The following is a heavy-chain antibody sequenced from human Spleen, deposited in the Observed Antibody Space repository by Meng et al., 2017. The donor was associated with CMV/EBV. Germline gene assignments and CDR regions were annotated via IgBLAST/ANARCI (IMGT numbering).Heavy chain of an antibody. V-gene: IGHV3-7*01. J-gene: IGHJ6*02. CDR3: ARDCGYDISGPRMDV. CDR2: IKQDGSAQ. CDR1: GFTFSSYA. Sequence: GESLKISCAASGFTFSSYAMSWVRQAPGKGLEWVAMIKQDGSAQYYADSVKGRFTISRDNAKNSLYLHLNSLRVEDTAVYYCARDCGYDISGPRMDVWGQGTTVTVSS. D-gene: IGHD3-9*01.